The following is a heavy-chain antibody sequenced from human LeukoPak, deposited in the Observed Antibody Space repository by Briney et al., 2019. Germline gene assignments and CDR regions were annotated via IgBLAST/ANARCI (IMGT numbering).Heavy chain of an antibody. Sequence: ASVKVSCKASGYTFRSHAISWVRQAPGQGLEWMGWISAYDGTTKYAQKFQGRVTLTTDTSTRTAYMELRNLRSDDTAVYYCATGPPRYIYGSGSYYKGPNYWGQGTLVTVSS. CDR1: GYTFRSHA. D-gene: IGHD3-10*01. CDR3: ATGPPRYIYGSGSYYKGPNY. V-gene: IGHV1-18*01. CDR2: ISAYDGTT. J-gene: IGHJ4*02.